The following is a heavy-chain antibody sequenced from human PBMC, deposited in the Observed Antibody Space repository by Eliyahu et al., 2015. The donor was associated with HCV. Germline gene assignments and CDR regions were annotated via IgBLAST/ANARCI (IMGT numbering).Heavy chain of an antibody. CDR2: IDHSGST. V-gene: IGHV4-38-2*01. Sequence: QVQLQESGPGLVKPSETLSLTCAVSGYSISSGXYWGWVRQSPGKGLEWIGNIDHSGSTSYNPSLKSRATISIDTSKNQFSLNLTSVTAADTAVYYCARNYLEWLLESWFDPWGQGTLVTVSS. CDR3: ARNYLEWLLESWFDP. D-gene: IGHD3-3*01. CDR1: GYSISSGXY. J-gene: IGHJ5*02.